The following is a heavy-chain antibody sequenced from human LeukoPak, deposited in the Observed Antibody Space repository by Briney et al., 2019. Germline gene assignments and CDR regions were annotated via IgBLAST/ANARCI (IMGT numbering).Heavy chain of an antibody. Sequence: SGTLSLTCAVSGGSISSSNWWSWVRQPPGKGLEWIGQMNHSGSTNYNPSLKRRVTISVDKSKNQFSLQLDSVTPEDTAVYYCARDIYYLDVWGRGTRVTVFS. J-gene: IGHJ2*01. CDR3: ARDIYYLDV. V-gene: IGHV4-4*02. D-gene: IGHD5/OR15-5a*01. CDR2: MNHSGST. CDR1: GGSISSSNW.